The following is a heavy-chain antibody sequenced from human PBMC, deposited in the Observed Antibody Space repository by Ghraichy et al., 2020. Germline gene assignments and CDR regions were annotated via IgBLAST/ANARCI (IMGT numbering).Heavy chain of an antibody. CDR2: ISAYNGNT. D-gene: IGHD2-2*01. V-gene: IGHV1-18*04. Sequence: ASVKVSSKASGCTFTSYGISWVRQAPGQGLEWMGWISAYNGNTNYAQKLQGRVTMTTDTSTSTAYMELRSLRSDDTAVYYCAREQYQLLSWFDPWGQGTLVTVSS. CDR1: GCTFTSYG. CDR3: AREQYQLLSWFDP. J-gene: IGHJ5*02.